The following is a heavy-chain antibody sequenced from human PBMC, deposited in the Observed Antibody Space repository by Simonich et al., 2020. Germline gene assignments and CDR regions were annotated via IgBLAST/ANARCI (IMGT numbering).Heavy chain of an antibody. CDR1: GYTFTGYY. V-gene: IGHV1-2*02. CDR3: ARVPPTSGSYYYYYYYMDV. D-gene: IGHD1-26*01. J-gene: IGHJ6*03. CDR2: INTNSGGT. Sequence: QVQLVQSGAEVKKPGASVKVSCKASGYTFTGYYMHWVQQAPVQGLEVIGWINTNSGGTNNAQKFQGRVNMTRDTSISTAYMELSRLRSDDTAVYYCARVPPTSGSYYYYYYYMDVWGKGTTVTVSS.